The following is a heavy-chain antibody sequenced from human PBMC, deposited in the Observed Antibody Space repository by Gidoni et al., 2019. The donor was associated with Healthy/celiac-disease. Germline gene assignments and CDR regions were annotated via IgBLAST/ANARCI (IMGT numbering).Heavy chain of an antibody. D-gene: IGHD3-3*01. V-gene: IGHV4-39*01. Sequence: QLQLQASGPGLVKPSETLSLTCPVSGGSLSSSRYYWGWIRQPPGKGLEWIGSIYYSGSTYYNPSFKSRVTISVDTSKNQFSLKLSSVTAADTAVYYCARLRNKFLEWFHDAFDIWGQGTMVTVSS. CDR3: ARLRNKFLEWFHDAFDI. CDR2: IYYSGST. CDR1: GGSLSSSRYY. J-gene: IGHJ3*02.